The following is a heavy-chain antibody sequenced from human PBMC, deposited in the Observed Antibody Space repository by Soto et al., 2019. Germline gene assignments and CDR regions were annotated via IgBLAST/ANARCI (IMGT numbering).Heavy chain of an antibody. V-gene: IGHV3-30*18. D-gene: IGHD2-21*01. J-gene: IGHJ5*02. CDR3: AKDNCVGPRCYRLSNWFDP. CDR1: GLTFSSYG. Sequence: QVQLVESGGGVVQPGRSLRLSCVVSGLTFSSYGMHWVRQAPGKGLEWVAVIAYDGSNKYYADSVKGRFTISRDNSKXXLXXQMNSLRAEDTAVYYCAKDNCVGPRCYRLSNWFDPWGQGTLVTVSS. CDR2: IAYDGSNK.